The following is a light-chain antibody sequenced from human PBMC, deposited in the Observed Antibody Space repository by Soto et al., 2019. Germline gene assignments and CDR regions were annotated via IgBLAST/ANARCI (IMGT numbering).Light chain of an antibody. Sequence: DMQMTQSPSTLSAWLAASVTITCLASQSISSWLAWYQQKPGKAPKLLIYDASSLESGVPSRFSGSGSGTEFTLTISSLQPEDSATYYCQQSNSFPLTFGGGTKVDIK. J-gene: IGKJ4*01. V-gene: IGKV1-5*01. CDR2: DAS. CDR1: QSISSW. CDR3: QQSNSFPLT.